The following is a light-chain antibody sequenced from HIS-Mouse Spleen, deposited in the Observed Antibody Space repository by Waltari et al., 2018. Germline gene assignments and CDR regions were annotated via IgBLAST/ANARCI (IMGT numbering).Light chain of an antibody. V-gene: IGLV2-8*01. CDR1: SSDVGGYNY. CDR3: SSYAGSNNLV. J-gene: IGLJ2*01. CDR2: EVS. Sequence: QSALTQPPSASGSPGQPVPIPCTGTSSDVGGYNYVPWYQQPPGKAPKLMIYEVSKRPSGVPDRFSGSKSGNTASLTVSGLQAEDEADYYCSSYAGSNNLVFGGGTKLTVL.